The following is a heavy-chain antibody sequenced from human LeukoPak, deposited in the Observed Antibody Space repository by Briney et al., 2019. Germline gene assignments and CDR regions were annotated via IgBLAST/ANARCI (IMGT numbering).Heavy chain of an antibody. CDR2: IYYSGST. D-gene: IGHD6-13*01. J-gene: IGHJ5*02. Sequence: SETLSLTCTVSGGSISSSSYYWGWIRQPPGKGLEWIGSIYYSGSTYYNPSLKSRVAISVDTSKDQFSLKLTSVTAADTAVYYCARPPGIAAAWFDPWGQGTLVTVSS. CDR1: GGSISSSSYY. V-gene: IGHV4-39*01. CDR3: ARPPGIAAAWFDP.